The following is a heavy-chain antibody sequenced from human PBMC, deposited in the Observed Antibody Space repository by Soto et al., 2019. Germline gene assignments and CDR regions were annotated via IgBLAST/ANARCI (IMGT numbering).Heavy chain of an antibody. Sequence: PGGSLRLSCAASGFTFSSYSVNWVRQAPGKGLEWVSSISSSSSYIYYADSVKGRFTISRDNAKNSLYLQMNSLRAEDTAVYYCARDGYYDFWSGYYGYYYYGMDVWGQGTTVTVSS. V-gene: IGHV3-21*01. J-gene: IGHJ6*02. CDR1: GFTFSSYS. CDR2: ISSSSSYI. CDR3: ARDGYYDFWSGYYGYYYYGMDV. D-gene: IGHD3-3*01.